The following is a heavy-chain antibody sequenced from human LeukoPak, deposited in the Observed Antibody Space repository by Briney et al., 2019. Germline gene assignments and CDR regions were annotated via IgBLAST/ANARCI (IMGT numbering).Heavy chain of an antibody. Sequence: SETLSPTCAVSGGSISSSSYYWGWIRQPPGKGLEWIGSIYYSGSTYYNPSLKSRVTISVDTSKNQFSLKLSSVTAADTAVYYCAGEGYYFDYWGQGTLVTVSS. J-gene: IGHJ4*02. V-gene: IGHV4-39*02. CDR1: GGSISSSSYY. CDR2: IYYSGST. CDR3: AGEGYYFDY.